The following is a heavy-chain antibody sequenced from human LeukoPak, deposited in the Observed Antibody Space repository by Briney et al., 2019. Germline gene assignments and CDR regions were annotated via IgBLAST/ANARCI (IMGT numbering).Heavy chain of an antibody. CDR1: GGSFSGYY. J-gene: IGHJ4*02. CDR3: ARDGYNFGRPYYFDY. Sequence: SETLSLTCAVYGGSFSGYYWGWIRQPPGKGLEWIGEINHSGSTNYNPSLKSRVTISVDTSKNQFSLKLSSVTAADMAVYYCARDGYNFGRPYYFDYWGQGTLVTVSS. V-gene: IGHV4-34*01. CDR2: INHSGST. D-gene: IGHD5-12*01.